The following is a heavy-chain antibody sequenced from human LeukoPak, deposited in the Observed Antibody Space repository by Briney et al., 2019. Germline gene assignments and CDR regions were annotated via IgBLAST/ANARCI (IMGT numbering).Heavy chain of an antibody. CDR3: ARDPATTVTTYAY. CDR1: GFSFSSYS. Sequence: GGSLRLSCAVSGFSFSSYSMNWVRQVPGKGLEWVANIKQDGSEKYYVDSVKGRFTISRDNAKNSLYLQMNSLRPEDTAVYYCARDPATTVTTYAYWGQGTLVTVSS. D-gene: IGHD4-17*01. J-gene: IGHJ4*02. V-gene: IGHV3-7*01. CDR2: IKQDGSEK.